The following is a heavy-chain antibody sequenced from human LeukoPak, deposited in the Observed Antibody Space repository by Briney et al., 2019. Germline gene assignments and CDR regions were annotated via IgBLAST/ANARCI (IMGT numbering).Heavy chain of an antibody. V-gene: IGHV3-7*04. Sequence: GSLRLSCAASGFTFSSYWMSWVRQAPGKGLEWVANIKHDGSDKYYVDSVKGRFTISRDNAENSLYLQMNSLRAEDTAMYYCARSQSLGYWGQGTLVTVSS. CDR2: IKHDGSDK. J-gene: IGHJ4*02. CDR1: GFTFSSYW. CDR3: ARSQSLGY.